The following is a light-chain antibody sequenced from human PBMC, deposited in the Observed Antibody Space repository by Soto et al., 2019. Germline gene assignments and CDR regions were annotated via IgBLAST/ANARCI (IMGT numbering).Light chain of an antibody. CDR2: LAS. J-gene: IGKJ5*01. V-gene: IGKV2-28*01. CDR3: LQAAQSPLT. Sequence: DIVLTQSPLSLPVTPGEPASISCRSSQSLLQSNGNNHVDWYLQRPGQSPQLLLHLASSRASGVPDRFSGSGSGTEFSLEISRVEAEDVGVYYCLQAAQSPLTFGQGTRLEIK. CDR1: QSLLQSNGNNH.